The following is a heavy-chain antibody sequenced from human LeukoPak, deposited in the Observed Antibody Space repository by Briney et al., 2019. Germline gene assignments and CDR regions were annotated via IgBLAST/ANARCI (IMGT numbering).Heavy chain of an antibody. V-gene: IGHV4-39*07. CDR1: GGSISNSNYY. J-gene: IGHJ3*01. CDR3: ARKSTRGDL. D-gene: IGHD2-2*01. CDR2: IYYSGST. Sequence: AETLFLTCTVSGGSISNSNYYWGWLRQPPGKGLEWIGSIYYSGSTYYNPSLKSRVTMSVDTSNNQFSLKLTSLTAADTAVYYCARKSTRGDLWGQGTMVTVSS.